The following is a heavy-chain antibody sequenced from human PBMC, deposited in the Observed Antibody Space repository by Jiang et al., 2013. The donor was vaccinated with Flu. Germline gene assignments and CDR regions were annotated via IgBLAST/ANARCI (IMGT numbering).Heavy chain of an antibody. D-gene: IGHD3-9*01. J-gene: IGHJ4*02. CDR2: INTNTGNP. V-gene: IGHV7-4-1*02. Sequence: MNWVRQAPGQGLEWMGWINTNTGNPTYAQGFTGRFVFSLDTSVSTAYLQISSLKAEDTAVYYCARPYYDILTGYYWLNYFDYWGQGTLVTVSS. CDR3: ARPYYDILTGYYWLNYFDY.